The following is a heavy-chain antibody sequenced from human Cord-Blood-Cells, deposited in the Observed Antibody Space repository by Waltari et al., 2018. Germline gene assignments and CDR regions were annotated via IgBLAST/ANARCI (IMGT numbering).Heavy chain of an antibody. D-gene: IGHD3-16*02. V-gene: IGHV1-18*01. CDR3: ARDGVQGLHLGELSYYYYYYGMDV. J-gene: IGHJ6*02. CDR1: GYTFTSYG. CDR2: ISAYNGNT. Sequence: QVQLVQSGAEVKKPGASVKVSCKASGYTFTSYGISWVRQAPGQGLEWMGWISAYNGNTNYAQKLQGRVTMTTDTSTSTAYMELRSLRSDDTAVYYCARDGVQGLHLGELSYYYYYYGMDVWGQGTTVTVSS.